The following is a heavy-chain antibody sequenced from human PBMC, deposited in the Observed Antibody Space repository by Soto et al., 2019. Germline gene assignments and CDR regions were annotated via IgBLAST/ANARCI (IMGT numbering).Heavy chain of an antibody. J-gene: IGHJ4*02. CDR1: GYTFTSYG. D-gene: IGHD3-9*01. V-gene: IGHV1-18*01. CDR2: ISAYNGNT. Sequence: QVQLVQSGAEVKKPGASVKVSCKASGYTFTSYGISWVRQAPGQGLEWMGWISAYNGNTNYAQKLQGRVTMTTDTSTSTAYMELRSLRSDDTVVYYCARNYYDILTGYYFEDYWGQGTLVTVSS. CDR3: ARNYYDILTGYYFEDY.